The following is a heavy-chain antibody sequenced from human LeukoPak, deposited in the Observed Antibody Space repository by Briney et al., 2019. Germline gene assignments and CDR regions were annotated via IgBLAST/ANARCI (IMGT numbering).Heavy chain of an antibody. Sequence: GGSLRLSCAASGFTFSSYWMQWVRQAPGKGLVWVSRINSDGSSTNYADSVKGRFTISRDNAKSTLYLQMNSLRAEDTAVYYCARDYSNYNSGMDVWGQGTTVTVSS. D-gene: IGHD4-11*01. CDR1: GFTFSSYW. J-gene: IGHJ6*02. CDR2: INSDGSST. CDR3: ARDYSNYNSGMDV. V-gene: IGHV3-74*01.